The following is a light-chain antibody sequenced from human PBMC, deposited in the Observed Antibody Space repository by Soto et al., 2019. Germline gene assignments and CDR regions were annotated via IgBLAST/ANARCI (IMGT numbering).Light chain of an antibody. J-gene: IGLJ3*02. V-gene: IGLV2-14*01. CDR2: EVN. CDR1: SSDVGGYDY. CDR3: SSYTRTNTRV. Sequence: QSALTQPASVSGSPGQSITISCTGTSSDVGGYDYVSWYQHHPGKAPKLMIYEVNNRPSGVSNRFSGSKSGNTAFLTISGLQAEDEADYFCSSYTRTNTRVFGGGTKLTVL.